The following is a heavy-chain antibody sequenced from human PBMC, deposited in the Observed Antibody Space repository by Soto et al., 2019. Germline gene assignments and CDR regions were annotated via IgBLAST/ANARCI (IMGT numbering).Heavy chain of an antibody. CDR1: GLPHSSFA. D-gene: IGHD2-21*01. V-gene: IGHV3-23*03. Sequence: EVQLLESGGGLVQPGGSLRLSCTASGLPHSSFAMMWVRQAPGKGLECVAGIYGSGRGIEYADSVKARVTISRDNSSNTVYLQMTDLRDDDTAVYYCAKDAVYNDGLWLMDHWGQGTQVTVSS. J-gene: IGHJ4*02. CDR3: AKDAVYNDGLWLMDH. CDR2: IYGSGRGI.